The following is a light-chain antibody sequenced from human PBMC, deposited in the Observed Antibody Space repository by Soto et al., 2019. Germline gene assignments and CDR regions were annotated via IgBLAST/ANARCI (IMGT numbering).Light chain of an antibody. CDR3: LQNYNYPRT. Sequence: IQMTQSPSSVSASVGDRVTITCQASQGISRSLAWYQQKPGKAPKLLIYSAFSLESGVPSRFSGSGSGTDFTLTISSLQPEDFATYYCLQNYNYPRTFGQGTKVDIK. V-gene: IGKV1-6*01. CDR1: QGISRS. CDR2: SAF. J-gene: IGKJ1*01.